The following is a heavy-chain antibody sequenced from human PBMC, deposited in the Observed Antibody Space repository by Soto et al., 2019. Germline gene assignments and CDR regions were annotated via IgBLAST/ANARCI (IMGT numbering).Heavy chain of an antibody. V-gene: IGHV1-58*01. J-gene: IGHJ3*02. CDR3: AALVVPAAIIGAFDI. CDR1: GFTFTSSA. Sequence: SVKVSCKASGFTFTSSAVQWVRQARGQRLEWIGWIVVGSGNTNYAQKFQERVTITRDMSTSTAYMELSSLRSEDTAVYYCAALVVPAAIIGAFDIWGQGTMVTVSS. D-gene: IGHD2-2*02. CDR2: IVVGSGNT.